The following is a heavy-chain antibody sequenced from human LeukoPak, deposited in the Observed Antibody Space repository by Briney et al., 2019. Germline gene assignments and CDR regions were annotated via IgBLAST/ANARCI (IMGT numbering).Heavy chain of an antibody. CDR3: ARKSAREVPQKPAKYGMDV. CDR1: GGSFSGYY. V-gene: IGHV4-34*01. J-gene: IGHJ6*02. CDR2: INHSGST. D-gene: IGHD1-14*01. Sequence: SETLSLTCAVYGGSFSGYYWSWIRQPPGKGLEWIGEINHSGSTNYNPSLKSRVTISVDTSKNQFSLKLSSVTAADTAVYYCARKSAREVPQKPAKYGMDVWGQGTTVTVSS.